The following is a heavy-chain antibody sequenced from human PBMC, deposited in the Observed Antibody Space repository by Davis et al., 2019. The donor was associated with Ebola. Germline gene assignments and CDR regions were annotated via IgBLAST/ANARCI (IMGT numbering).Heavy chain of an antibody. CDR3: ASVDTTMAPLGYYYYMDV. Sequence: ASVKVSCKASGYTFIAYYIHWVRQAPGQGLEWMGWLHPHTGATDYAQKFQGRVTMTWDTSISTAYMDLSSLRSDDTAVYYCASVDTTMAPLGYYYYMDVWGKGTTVTVSS. V-gene: IGHV1-2*02. J-gene: IGHJ6*03. CDR2: LHPHTGAT. CDR1: GYTFIAYY. D-gene: IGHD5-18*01.